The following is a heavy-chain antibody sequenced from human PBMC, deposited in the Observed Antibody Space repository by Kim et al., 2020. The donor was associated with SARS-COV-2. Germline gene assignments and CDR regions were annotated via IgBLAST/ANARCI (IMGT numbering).Heavy chain of an antibody. CDR3: ARDCSEYSSSSGWGWFDP. CDR2: IYSGGST. D-gene: IGHD6-6*01. V-gene: IGHV3-53*04. CDR1: GFTVSSNY. Sequence: GGSLRLSCAASGFTVSSNYMSWVRQAPGKGLEWVSVIYSGGSTYYADSVKGRFTISRHNSKNTLYLQMNSLRAEDTAVYYCARDCSEYSSSSGWGWFDPWGQGTLVTVSS. J-gene: IGHJ5*02.